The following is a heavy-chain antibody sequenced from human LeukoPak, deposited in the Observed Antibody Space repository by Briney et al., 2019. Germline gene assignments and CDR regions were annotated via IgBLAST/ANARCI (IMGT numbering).Heavy chain of an antibody. D-gene: IGHD3-10*01. CDR1: GFTFSNYG. CDR2: IRSDESNK. Sequence: GGSLRLSCAASGFTFSNYGMHWVRQAPGKGLEWVAFIRSDESNKYYADSVKGRFTISRDNSKNTLYLQMNSLRAEDTAVYYCAKDRYYGSGSYYGEFDYWGQGTLVTVSS. CDR3: AKDRYYGSGSYYGEFDY. V-gene: IGHV3-30*02. J-gene: IGHJ4*02.